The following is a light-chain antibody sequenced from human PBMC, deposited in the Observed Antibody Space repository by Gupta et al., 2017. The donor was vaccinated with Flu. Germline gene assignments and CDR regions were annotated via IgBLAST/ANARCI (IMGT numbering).Light chain of an antibody. CDR3: QSADNSRSGWV. CDR2: SND. J-gene: IGLJ3*02. Sequence: QSVLPPPPSVSGAPGPRVTISCTLSSSKLGTDFDIHWYQQLTGTAPKLLIYSNDDRPSGVPDRFSGSKSGTSASLAITGLQAEDEADYYCQSADNSRSGWVFGGGTKLTVL. CDR1: SSKLGTDFD. V-gene: IGLV1-40*01.